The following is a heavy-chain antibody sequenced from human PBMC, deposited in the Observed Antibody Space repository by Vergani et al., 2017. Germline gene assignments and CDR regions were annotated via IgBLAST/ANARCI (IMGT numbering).Heavy chain of an antibody. D-gene: IGHD3-22*01. CDR3: ARRSPDYYDSSGREGDYFDY. Sequence: QVQLQESGPGLVKPSETLSLTCAVSGYSISSGYYWGWIRQPPGKGLEWIGSIYHSGSTYYNPSLKSRVTISVDTSKNQFSLKLSSVTAADTAVYYCARRSPDYYDSSGREGDYFDYWGQGTLVTVSS. V-gene: IGHV4-38-2*01. CDR1: GYSISSGYY. CDR2: IYHSGST. J-gene: IGHJ4*02.